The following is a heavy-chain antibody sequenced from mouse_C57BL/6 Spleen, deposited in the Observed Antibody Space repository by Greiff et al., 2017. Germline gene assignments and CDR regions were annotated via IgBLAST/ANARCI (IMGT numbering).Heavy chain of an antibody. CDR3: ARQAGNGNGDWFAY. Sequence: VQLQQSGPELVKPGASVKISCKASGYTFTDYYINWVKQRPGQGLEWIGWIFPGSGSTYYNEKFKGKAPLTVDKSSSTAYMLLSSLTSEDSAVYFGARQAGNGNGDWFAYWGQGTLVTVSA. V-gene: IGHV1-75*01. J-gene: IGHJ3*01. D-gene: IGHD3-2*02. CDR2: IFPGSGST. CDR1: GYTFTDYY.